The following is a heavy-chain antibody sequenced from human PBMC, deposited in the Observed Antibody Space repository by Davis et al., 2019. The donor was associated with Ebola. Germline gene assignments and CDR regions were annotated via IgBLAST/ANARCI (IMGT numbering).Heavy chain of an antibody. J-gene: IGHJ4*02. CDR2: ISWNSGSI. V-gene: IGHV3-9*01. CDR1: GFNFDDYG. D-gene: IGHD6-13*01. Sequence: SLKISCAASGFNFDDYGMHWVRQVPGKGLEWVSGISWNSGSIGYADSVKGRFTISRDNAKNSLYLQMNSLRTEDTALYYCAKVGVAGGHYWGQGTLVTVYS. CDR3: AKVGVAGGHY.